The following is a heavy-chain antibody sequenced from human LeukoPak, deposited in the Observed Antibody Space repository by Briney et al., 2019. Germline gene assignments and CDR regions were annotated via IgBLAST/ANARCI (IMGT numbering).Heavy chain of an antibody. CDR1: GYSISSGYY. D-gene: IGHD3-10*01. CDR2: IYHSGST. V-gene: IGHV4-38-2*02. J-gene: IGHJ4*02. CDR3: ARGPGRWFGESPYYFDY. Sequence: PSETLSLTCTVSGYSISSGYYWGWIWQPPGKGLEWIGSIYHSGSTYYNPSLKSRVTISVDTSKNQFSLKLSSVTAADTAVYYCARGPGRWFGESPYYFDYWGQGTLVTVSS.